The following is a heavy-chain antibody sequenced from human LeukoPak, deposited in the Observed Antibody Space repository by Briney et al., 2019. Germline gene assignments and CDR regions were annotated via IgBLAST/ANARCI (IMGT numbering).Heavy chain of an antibody. CDR1: GLILIPYW. J-gene: IGHJ3*01. V-gene: IGHV3-7*01. CDR3: GRGIYCYLFSSGNFDL. CDR2: IKEDGSEK. D-gene: IGHD3-22*01. Sequence: PGGSLRLSYAASGLILIPYWMTWVRQAPGKGLEWVANIKEDGSEKYYVDSVKGRFTISIDNAKKSVDLQMDSLRVEDTAVYYCGRGIYCYLFSSGNFDLWGRGTMVIVSS.